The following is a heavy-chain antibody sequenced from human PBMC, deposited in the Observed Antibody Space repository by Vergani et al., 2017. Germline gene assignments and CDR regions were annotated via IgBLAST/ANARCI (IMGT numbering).Heavy chain of an antibody. V-gene: IGHV4-34*01. CDR3: ARVNTETNGHLCYYYYMDV. D-gene: IGHD4-11*01. Sequence: QVQLQQWGGGLLKPSETLSLTCVVNGGSFTSYHWTWIRQSPGEGLEWVGDIDHTGRPDYNPSLKMRLTMSVDKSRNKFSLTLNSVTATDTAIYFCARVNTETNGHLCYYYYMDVWGQGTAVTVS. CDR2: IDHTGRP. J-gene: IGHJ6*03. CDR1: GGSFTSYH.